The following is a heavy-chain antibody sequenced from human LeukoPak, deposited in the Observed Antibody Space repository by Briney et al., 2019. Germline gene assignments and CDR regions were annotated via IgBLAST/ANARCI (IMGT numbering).Heavy chain of an antibody. J-gene: IGHJ4*02. CDR1: GFTFSSYG. D-gene: IGHD3-10*01. V-gene: IGHV3-30*18. CDR3: AKDYYDSGSSPLDY. CDR2: ISYDGSNK. Sequence: GRSLRLSCAASGFTFSSYGIHWVRQAPGKGLEWVAVISYDGSNKYYADSVKGRFTISRDNSKNTLYLQMNSLRAEDTAVYYCAKDYYDSGSSPLDYWGQGTLVSVSS.